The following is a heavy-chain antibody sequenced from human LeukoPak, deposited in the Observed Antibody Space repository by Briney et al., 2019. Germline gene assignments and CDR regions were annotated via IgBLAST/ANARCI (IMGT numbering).Heavy chain of an antibody. D-gene: IGHD6-13*01. J-gene: IGHJ3*02. CDR2: TSGNGGST. CDR1: GFTFSSYA. CDR3: AKDRTYSSSWYGDAFDI. V-gene: IGHV3-23*01. Sequence: PGGSLRLSCAASGFTFSSYAMSWVRQAPGKGLEWVLGTSGNGGSTYYADSVKGRFTISRDNSKNTLYLQMNSLRAEDTALYYCAKDRTYSSSWYGDAFDIWGQGTMVTVSS.